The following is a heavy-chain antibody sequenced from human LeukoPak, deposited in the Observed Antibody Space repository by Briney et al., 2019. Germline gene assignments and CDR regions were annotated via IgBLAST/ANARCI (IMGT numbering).Heavy chain of an antibody. Sequence: SEALSLTCAVYGGSFSGYYWSWIRQPPGKGLEWIGEINHSGSTNYNPSLKSRVTISVDTSKNQFSLKLSSVTAADTAVYYRARALAVAGTVDYWGQGTLVTVSS. CDR3: ARALAVAGTVDY. V-gene: IGHV4-34*01. CDR2: INHSGST. J-gene: IGHJ4*02. CDR1: GGSFSGYY. D-gene: IGHD6-19*01.